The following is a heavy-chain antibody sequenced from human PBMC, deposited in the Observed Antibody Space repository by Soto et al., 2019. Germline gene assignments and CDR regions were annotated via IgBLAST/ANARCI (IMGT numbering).Heavy chain of an antibody. J-gene: IGHJ4*02. CDR2: ISYDGSKE. CDR3: ARDRNDYGVDTTVDY. CDR1: GFTFSSYA. D-gene: IGHD4-17*01. V-gene: IGHV3-30-3*01. Sequence: QVQLVESGGGVVQPGRSLRLSCAASGFTFSSYAMHWVRQAPGKGLEWVAVISYDGSKEYYADSVKGRFTISRDNSKKTLYLQMNSLRSEDTAVYFCARDRNDYGVDTTVDYWGQGTLVTVSS.